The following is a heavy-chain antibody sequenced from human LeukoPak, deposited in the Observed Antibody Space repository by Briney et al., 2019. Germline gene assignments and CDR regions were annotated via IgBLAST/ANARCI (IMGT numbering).Heavy chain of an antibody. Sequence: PSETLSLTCTVSGGSISSYYWSWIRQPPGKGLEWIGYIYYSGSTNYNPSLKSRVTVSVDTSKNQFSLKLSSVTAADTAVYYCARERGTYCGGDCYSSWFDPWGQGTLVTVSS. V-gene: IGHV4-59*01. CDR1: GGSISSYY. CDR3: ARERGTYCGGDCYSSWFDP. J-gene: IGHJ5*02. D-gene: IGHD2-21*01. CDR2: IYYSGST.